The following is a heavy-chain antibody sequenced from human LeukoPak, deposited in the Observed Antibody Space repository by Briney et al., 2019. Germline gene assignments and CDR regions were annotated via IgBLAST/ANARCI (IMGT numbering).Heavy chain of an antibody. V-gene: IGHV3-30*03. Sequence: GGSLRLSCAASGFTFSSYWMTWVRQAPGKGLEWVAVISYDGSNKYYADSVKGRFTISRDNSKNTLYLQMNSLRAEDTAVYYCARPPYGDYDNFDYWGQGTLVTVSS. CDR2: ISYDGSNK. CDR1: GFTFSSYW. D-gene: IGHD4-17*01. J-gene: IGHJ4*02. CDR3: ARPPYGDYDNFDY.